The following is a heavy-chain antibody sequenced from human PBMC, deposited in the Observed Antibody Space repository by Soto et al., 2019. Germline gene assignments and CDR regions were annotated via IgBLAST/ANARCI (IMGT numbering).Heavy chain of an antibody. CDR2: SCAGDSDS. J-gene: IGHJ4*02. D-gene: IGHD6-19*01. Sequence: GESLKISCKGSGYTFSDYWIGRVRQMPGEGLEFRGTSCAGDSDSGYGPSSVGQVTMSVDKSIHTACLHWTSLKASDTAIYYCARQHPLDISSWYNWGQGTLVTVSS. CDR1: GYTFSDYW. V-gene: IGHV5-51*01. CDR3: ARQHPLDISSWYN.